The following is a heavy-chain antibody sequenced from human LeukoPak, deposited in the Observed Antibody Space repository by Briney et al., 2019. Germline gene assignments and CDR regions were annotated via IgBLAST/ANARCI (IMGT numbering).Heavy chain of an antibody. CDR1: GGTLTTDF. CDR3: ARAQWIFAPLGY. CDR2: IIPVFATP. D-gene: IGHD6-19*01. Sequence: GASVKVSCKASGGTLTTDFITWVRQAPGQGLEWMGGIIPVFATPKFAQKFQGRVTISTDESTNTAYIELSSLRSDDTAVYYCARAQWIFAPLGYWGQGTLVTVSS. J-gene: IGHJ4*02. V-gene: IGHV1-69*05.